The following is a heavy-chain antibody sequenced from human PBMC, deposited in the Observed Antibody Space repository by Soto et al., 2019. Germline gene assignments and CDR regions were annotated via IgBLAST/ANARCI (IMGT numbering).Heavy chain of an antibody. CDR3: AKVFRSGGHSYWYFDL. D-gene: IGHD2-15*01. CDR1: GFTFSSYG. V-gene: IGHV3-30*18. J-gene: IGHJ2*01. Sequence: QVQLVESGGGVVQPGRSLRLSCAASGFTFSSYGMHWVRQAPGKGLEWVAVISYDGSNKYYADSVKGRFTISRDNSKNTLYLQMNSLRAEDTAVYYCAKVFRSGGHSYWYFDLWGRGTLVTVSS. CDR2: ISYDGSNK.